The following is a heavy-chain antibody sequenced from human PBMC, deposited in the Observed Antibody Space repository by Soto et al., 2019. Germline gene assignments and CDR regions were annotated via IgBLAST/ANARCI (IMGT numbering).Heavy chain of an antibody. Sequence: GESLKISCKGSGYSFTSYWIGWVRQMPGKGLEWMGIIYPGDSDTRYSPSFQGQVTISADNSISTAYLQGSSLKASDTTMYYCARRTHNVGMDVWGQGTTVTVSS. D-gene: IGHD1-1*01. V-gene: IGHV5-51*01. CDR1: GYSFTSYW. J-gene: IGHJ6*02. CDR2: IYPGDSDT. CDR3: ARRTHNVGMDV.